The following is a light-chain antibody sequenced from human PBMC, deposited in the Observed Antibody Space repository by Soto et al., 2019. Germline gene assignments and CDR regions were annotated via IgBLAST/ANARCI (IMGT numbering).Light chain of an antibody. CDR2: EVS. Sequence: QSVLTQPASVSGSPGQSITISCTGTSSDVGGYNYVSWYQQHPGKAPKLMIYEVSNRPSGVSNRFSGSKSGNTASLTISGLQADDEADYYCSSYTISSTLDVFGTGTKLTVL. J-gene: IGLJ1*01. CDR1: SSDVGGYNY. CDR3: SSYTISSTLDV. V-gene: IGLV2-14*01.